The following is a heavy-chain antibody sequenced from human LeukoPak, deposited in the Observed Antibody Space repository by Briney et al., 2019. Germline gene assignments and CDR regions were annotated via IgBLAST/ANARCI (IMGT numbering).Heavy chain of an antibody. CDR2: ISWISGSI. CDR1: GFTFDDYA. V-gene: IGHV3-9*01. Sequence: GGSLRLSCAASGFTFDDYAMHWVRQAPGKGLEWVSGISWISGSIAYADSVKGRFTISRDNAKNSLYLQMNSLRAEDTALYYCAKDISGYYYGSGSPDYWGQGTLVTVSS. D-gene: IGHD3-10*01. J-gene: IGHJ4*02. CDR3: AKDISGYYYGSGSPDY.